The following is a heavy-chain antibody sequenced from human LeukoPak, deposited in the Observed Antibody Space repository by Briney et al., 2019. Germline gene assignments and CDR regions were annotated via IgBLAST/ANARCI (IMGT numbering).Heavy chain of an antibody. J-gene: IGHJ3*02. CDR2: ISSSSYI. D-gene: IGHD2-2*01. CDR3: ARDWSRYQLLWGDSDAFDI. Sequence: GGSLRLSCAASGFTFSSYSMNWVRQAPGKGLEWVSSISSSSYIYYADSVKGRFTISRDNAKNSLYLQMNSLRAEDTAVYYCARDWSRYQLLWGDSDAFDIWGQGTMVTVSS. V-gene: IGHV3-21*01. CDR1: GFTFSSYS.